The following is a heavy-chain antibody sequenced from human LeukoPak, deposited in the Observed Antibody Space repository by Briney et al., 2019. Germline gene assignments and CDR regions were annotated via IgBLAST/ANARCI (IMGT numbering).Heavy chain of an antibody. J-gene: IGHJ6*03. CDR2: IYSGGST. Sequence: GGSLRLSCAASGFTVSSNYMSWVRQAPGKGLEWVSVIYSGGSTYYADSVKGRFTISRDNSKNTLYLQMNSLRAEDTAVYYCARGSPTDGPYRGYYYYYMDVWGKGTTVTVSS. D-gene: IGHD1-14*01. CDR1: GFTVSSNY. CDR3: ARGSPTDGPYRGYYYYYMDV. V-gene: IGHV3-53*01.